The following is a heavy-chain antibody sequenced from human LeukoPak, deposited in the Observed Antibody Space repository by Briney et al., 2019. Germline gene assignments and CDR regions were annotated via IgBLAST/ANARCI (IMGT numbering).Heavy chain of an antibody. V-gene: IGHV3-23*01. J-gene: IGHJ5*02. D-gene: IGHD3-10*01. Sequence: SGGSLRLSCAASGFIFSNYGMSWVRQAPGKGLEWVSGIGGTAGGIYYADSVKGRFTISRDNSKNTLFLQMNSLGAEDTAVYFCVKDAFYASGTYYNSWGQGTLVTVSS. CDR2: IGGTAGGI. CDR3: VKDAFYASGTYYNS. CDR1: GFIFSNYG.